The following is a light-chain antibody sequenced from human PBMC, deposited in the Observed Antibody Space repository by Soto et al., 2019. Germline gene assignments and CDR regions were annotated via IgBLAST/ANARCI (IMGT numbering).Light chain of an antibody. CDR2: KAS. Sequence: DIQMTQSPSTVSASVGDRVTIICRASQSISSWLAWYQQKPGKAPKLLIYKASSLESGVPSRFSGSGSRTEFTLTISSLQPDDFATYYCQQYHTYPCTFGQGTKVEI. CDR3: QQYHTYPCT. CDR1: QSISSW. V-gene: IGKV1-5*03. J-gene: IGKJ1*01.